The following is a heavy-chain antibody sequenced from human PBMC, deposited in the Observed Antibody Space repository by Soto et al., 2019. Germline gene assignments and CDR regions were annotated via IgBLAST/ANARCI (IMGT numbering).Heavy chain of an antibody. J-gene: IGHJ3*01. V-gene: IGHV3-33*01. CDR1: GLTFSSYG. CDR3: VSDIEICFDF. CDR2: IGFDGSVK. D-gene: IGHD3-16*02. Sequence: QVQLVESGGGVVQPGRSLRLSCAASGLTFSSYGMHWVRQAPGKGLEWVAVIGFDGSVKYYADSVKGRFTISRDNSKNTLYLQMYSLRAEDTAVYYCVSDIEICFDFWGQPSIITVSS.